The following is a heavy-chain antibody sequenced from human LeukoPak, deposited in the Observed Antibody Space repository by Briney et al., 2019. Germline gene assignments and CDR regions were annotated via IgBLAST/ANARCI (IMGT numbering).Heavy chain of an antibody. J-gene: IGHJ3*02. CDR3: ARGIEMAQTRFAFDI. CDR2: IKQDGNEK. D-gene: IGHD5-24*01. V-gene: IGHV3-7*01. CDR1: GFRFNTFW. Sequence: PGGSLRLSCAASGFRFNTFWMSWVRQAPGKGLEWVANIKQDGNEKYYADSVKGRFTISRDNAKNSLYLQMNSLRAEDTAVYYCARGIEMAQTRFAFDIWGQGTMVTVSS.